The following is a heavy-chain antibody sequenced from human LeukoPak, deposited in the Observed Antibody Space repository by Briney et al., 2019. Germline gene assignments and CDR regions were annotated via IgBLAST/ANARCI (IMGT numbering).Heavy chain of an antibody. V-gene: IGHV3-30*18. CDR2: ISYDGSNQ. J-gene: IGHJ4*02. Sequence: GGSLRLSCAASEFTFSTYGIHWVRQAPGKGLEWVALISYDGSNQYYVDSVKGRFTISRDNSKNTLYLQMNSLRAEDTAVYYCAKGYYYDSSGYYQHFDHWGQGTLVTVSS. D-gene: IGHD3-22*01. CDR3: AKGYYYDSSGYYQHFDH. CDR1: EFTFSTYG.